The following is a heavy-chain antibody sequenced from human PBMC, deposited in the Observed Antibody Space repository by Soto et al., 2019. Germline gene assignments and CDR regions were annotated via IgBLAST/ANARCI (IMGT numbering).Heavy chain of an antibody. CDR1: GFTFSNPA. CDR2: ISGSGGST. D-gene: IGHD4-4*01. V-gene: IGHV3-23*01. Sequence: PGGGLARLSTAAGFTFSNPAMRGVRHAPGKGLECVSTISGSGGSTYYADSVKGRFTVSRDNSKSTLYLQMNSLRAEDTAVYYCSKYHEYSDFYG. CDR3: SKYHEYSDFYG. J-gene: IGHJ6*01.